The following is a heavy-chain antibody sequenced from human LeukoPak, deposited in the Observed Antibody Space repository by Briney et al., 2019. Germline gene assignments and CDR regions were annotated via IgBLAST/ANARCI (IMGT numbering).Heavy chain of an antibody. D-gene: IGHD3-16*01. Sequence: ASVKVSCKASGYTFTSYGISWVRQAPGQGLEWMGWINAYNGNTNYAQKLQGRVTMTTDTSTSTAYMELRNLRSDDTAVYYCARGGPAARLITFGGVTDYWGQGTLVTVSS. CDR1: GYTFTSYG. J-gene: IGHJ4*02. CDR2: INAYNGNT. CDR3: ARGGPAARLITFGGVTDY. V-gene: IGHV1-18*01.